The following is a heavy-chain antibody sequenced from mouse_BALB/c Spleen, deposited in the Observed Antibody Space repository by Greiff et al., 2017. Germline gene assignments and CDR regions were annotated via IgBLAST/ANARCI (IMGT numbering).Heavy chain of an antibody. D-gene: IGHD1-1*01. V-gene: IGHV5-12-1*01. Sequence: EVKLMESGGGLVQPGGSLKLSCAASGFAFSSSYMSWVRQTPEKRLEWVAYISSGGGSTYYAYTVYGRVTISRDNAKNNLYLQLRSLKSEDTAMYSCASHSSSLDNYAMDYWGQGTSVTVSS. J-gene: IGHJ4*01. CDR3: ASHSSSLDNYAMDY. CDR1: GFAFSSSY. CDR2: ISSGGGST.